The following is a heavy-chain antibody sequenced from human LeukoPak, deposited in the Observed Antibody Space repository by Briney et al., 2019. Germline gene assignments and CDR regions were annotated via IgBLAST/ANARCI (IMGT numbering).Heavy chain of an antibody. D-gene: IGHD6-13*01. CDR1: GRSFSGYY. CDR2: INHSGST. CDR3: ASLTGYSSSYIY. V-gene: IGHV4-34*01. J-gene: IGHJ4*02. Sequence: SETLSLTCAVYGRSFSGYYWSWIRQPPGKGLEWIGEINHSGSTNYNPSLKSRVTISVDTSKNQFSLKLSSVTAADTAVYYCASLTGYSSSYIYWGQGTLVTVSS.